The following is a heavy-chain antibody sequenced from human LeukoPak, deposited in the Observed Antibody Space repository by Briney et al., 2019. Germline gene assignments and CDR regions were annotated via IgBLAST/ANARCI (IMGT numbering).Heavy chain of an antibody. V-gene: IGHV4-30-4*01. CDR2: IYDSGST. D-gene: IGHD2-15*01. CDR3: ARDCSGGSCYGAFDI. J-gene: IGHJ3*02. CDR1: GASIRSGDYY. Sequence: SQTLSLTCTVSGASIRSGDYYWSWTRQPPGKGLECIGYIYDSGSTYHNPSLKSRITISVDTSENRFSLKLSSVTATDTAVYYCARDCSGGSCYGAFDIWGQGTMVTVSS.